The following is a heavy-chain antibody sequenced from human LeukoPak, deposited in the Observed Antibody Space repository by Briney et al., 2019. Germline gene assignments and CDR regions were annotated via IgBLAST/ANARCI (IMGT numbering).Heavy chain of an antibody. J-gene: IGHJ4*02. Sequence: GASVKVSCKASGYTFTSYDINWVRQATGQGLEWMGWMNPNSGNTGYAQKFQGRVTITTDESTSTAYMELSSLRSEDTAVYCCARGIAARLRGWGYFDYWGQGTLVTVSS. V-gene: IGHV1-8*01. CDR1: GYTFTSYD. CDR3: ARGIAARLRGWGYFDY. D-gene: IGHD6-6*01. CDR2: MNPNSGNT.